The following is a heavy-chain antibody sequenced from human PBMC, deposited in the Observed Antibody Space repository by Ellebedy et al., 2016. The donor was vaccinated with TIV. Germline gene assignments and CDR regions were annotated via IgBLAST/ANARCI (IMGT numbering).Heavy chain of an antibody. D-gene: IGHD4-17*01. J-gene: IGHJ6*02. CDR3: AKDKVFGDSRWEIDV. CDR2: IWYDGSDQ. CDR1: GFTFRRHG. Sequence: GESLKISCAASGFTFRRHGMHWVRQAPGKGLEWVAVIWYDGSDQYYADSVKGRFTVSRDNSKNTLYLQMNSLRAEDTAVYYCAKDKVFGDSRWEIDVWGQGTTVTVSS. V-gene: IGHV3-33*06.